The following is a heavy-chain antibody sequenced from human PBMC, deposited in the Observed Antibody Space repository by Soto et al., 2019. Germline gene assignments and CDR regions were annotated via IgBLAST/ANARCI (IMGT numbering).Heavy chain of an antibody. Sequence: ASVKVSCKASGYTFTSYDINCVRQATGQGLEWMGWMNPNSGNTGYAQKFQGRVTMTRNTSISTAYMELSSLRSEDTAVYYCARNLWGCSSTSCYHDAFDIWGQGTMVTVSS. CDR3: ARNLWGCSSTSCYHDAFDI. J-gene: IGHJ3*02. CDR2: MNPNSGNT. V-gene: IGHV1-8*01. CDR1: GYTFTSYD. D-gene: IGHD2-2*01.